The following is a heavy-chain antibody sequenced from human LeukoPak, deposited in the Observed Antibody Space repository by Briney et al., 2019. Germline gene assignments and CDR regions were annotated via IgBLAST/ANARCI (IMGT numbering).Heavy chain of an antibody. D-gene: IGHD3-22*01. CDR2: IYYSGST. J-gene: IGHJ4*02. Sequence: SETLSLTCTVSGGSISSGGYYWSWIRQHPGKGLEWIGYIYYSGSTYYNPSLKSRVTISVDTSKNQFSLKLSSVTAADTAVYYCAGKRKWLIDYWGQGTRVTVSP. CDR1: GGSISSGGYY. V-gene: IGHV4-31*03. CDR3: AGKRKWLIDY.